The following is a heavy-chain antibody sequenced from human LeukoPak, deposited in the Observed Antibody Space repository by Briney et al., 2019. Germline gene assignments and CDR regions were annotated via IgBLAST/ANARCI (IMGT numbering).Heavy chain of an antibody. CDR3: AKLRHGYVYYFDY. Sequence: QPGGSLRLSCVSSGFTFSRYWMYWVRQAPGKGLVWVSHINGDGNITSYADFVKGRFTISRDNSKNTLYLQMNSLRAEDTAVYYCAKLRHGYVYYFDYWGQGTLVTVSS. CDR1: GFTFSRYW. J-gene: IGHJ4*02. D-gene: IGHD2-2*03. V-gene: IGHV3-74*01. CDR2: INGDGNIT.